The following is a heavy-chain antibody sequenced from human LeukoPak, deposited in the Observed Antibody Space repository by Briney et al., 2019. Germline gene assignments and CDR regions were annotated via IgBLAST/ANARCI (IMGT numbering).Heavy chain of an antibody. V-gene: IGHV3-30*03. J-gene: IGHJ4*02. CDR1: GFTFSSYG. D-gene: IGHD5-24*01. CDR3: ARDGNYRVPDGY. CDR2: ISYDGSNK. Sequence: QTGGSLRLSCAASGFTFSSYGMHWVRQAPGKGLEWVAVISYDGSNKYYADSVKGRFNIFRDNSKNTVYLQMNSLRTEDTAVYSCARDGNYRVPDGYWGQGSLVTVSS.